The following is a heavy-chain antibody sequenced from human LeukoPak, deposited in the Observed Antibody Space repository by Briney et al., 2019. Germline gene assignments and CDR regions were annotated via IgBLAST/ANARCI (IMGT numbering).Heavy chain of an antibody. J-gene: IGHJ4*02. Sequence: PGGSLRLSCAASGFTFSTYWMHWVRQVPGKGLMWVSHINGDGSSTNYADSVKGRFTISRDNAKNTLSLQMNSLRAEDTAVYYCARDSSWYDYWGQGTLVTVSS. V-gene: IGHV3-74*01. CDR3: ARDSSWYDY. D-gene: IGHD6-13*01. CDR2: INGDGSST. CDR1: GFTFSTYW.